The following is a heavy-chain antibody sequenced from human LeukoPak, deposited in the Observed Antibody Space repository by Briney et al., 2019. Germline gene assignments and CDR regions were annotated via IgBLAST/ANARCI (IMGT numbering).Heavy chain of an antibody. Sequence: ASVKVSCKASGGTFSSYAISWVRQAPGQGLEWMGGIIPIFGTANYAQKFQGRVTITADESTSTAYMELSSLRSEDTAVYYCARVGRKEFRGVMVDLCYWGQGTLVTVSS. J-gene: IGHJ4*02. V-gene: IGHV1-69*13. CDR2: IIPIFGTA. CDR1: GGTFSSYA. CDR3: ARVGRKEFRGVMVDLCY. D-gene: IGHD3-16*01.